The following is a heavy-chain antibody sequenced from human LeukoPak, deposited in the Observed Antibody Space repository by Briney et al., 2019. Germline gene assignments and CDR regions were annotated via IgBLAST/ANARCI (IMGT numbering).Heavy chain of an antibody. V-gene: IGHV3-23*01. CDR1: GFTFSSYA. D-gene: IGHD3-3*01. CDR3: AKRLSFGVAIGDFDY. Sequence: GGSLRLSCAASGFTFSSYAMNWVRQAPGKGLQWVSAISGSGDSTYYADSVKGRFTISRDTSMDTLYLQMNSLRAEDTAIYYCAKRLSFGVAIGDFDYWGQGTLVTVSS. CDR2: ISGSGDST. J-gene: IGHJ4*02.